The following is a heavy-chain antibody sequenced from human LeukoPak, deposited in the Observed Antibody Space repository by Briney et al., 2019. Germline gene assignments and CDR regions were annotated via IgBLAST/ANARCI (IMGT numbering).Heavy chain of an antibody. D-gene: IGHD6-19*01. CDR1: GFSFSSYA. CDR3: ARGGYMAVAGTTDY. Sequence: GGSLRLSCAASGFSFSSYAMHWVRQAPGKGLECVSVISSNGGSTYYANSVKGRFTISRDNSKNTLYLQMGSLRAEDMAVYYCARGGYMAVAGTTDYWGQGTLVTVSS. V-gene: IGHV3-64*01. J-gene: IGHJ4*02. CDR2: ISSNGGST.